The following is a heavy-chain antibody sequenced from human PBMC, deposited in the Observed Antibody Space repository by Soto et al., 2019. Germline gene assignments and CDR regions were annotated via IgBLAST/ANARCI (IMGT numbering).Heavy chain of an antibody. CDR1: GGNFSSYT. CDR2: IIPILGIA. V-gene: IGHV1-69*02. Sequence: QVQLVQSGAEVKKPGSSVKVSCKASGGNFSSYTISWVRQAPGQGLEWMGRIIPILGIANYAQKFQGRVTITADKSTSTDYVELSSLRSEDTAVYYCARSIAAAGTIPYWGQGTLVTVSS. J-gene: IGHJ4*02. CDR3: ARSIAAAGTIPY. D-gene: IGHD6-13*01.